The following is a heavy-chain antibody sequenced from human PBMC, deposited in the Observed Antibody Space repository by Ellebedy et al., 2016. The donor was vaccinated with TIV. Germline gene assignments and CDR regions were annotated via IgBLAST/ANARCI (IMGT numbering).Heavy chain of an antibody. J-gene: IGHJ3*02. D-gene: IGHD3-22*01. Sequence: MPSETLSLTCAAYGGSFSPYYWSRIRQPPGKGLEWIGEISHSGSTNYNPSLKSRVTISVDTSKNQFSLKLRSVTAADTAVYYCARGSQYMIAVVITSDAFDIWGQGTMVTVSS. CDR1: GGSFSPYY. CDR2: ISHSGST. CDR3: ARGSQYMIAVVITSDAFDI. V-gene: IGHV4-34*01.